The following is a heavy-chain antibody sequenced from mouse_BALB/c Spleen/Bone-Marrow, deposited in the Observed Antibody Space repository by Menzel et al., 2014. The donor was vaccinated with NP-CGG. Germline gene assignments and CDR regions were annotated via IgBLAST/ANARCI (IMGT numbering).Heavy chain of an antibody. CDR1: GFTFSSFG. Sequence: EVQVVESGGGLVQPGGSRKLSCAASGFTFSSFGMHWVRQAPEKGLEWVAYISSGSSTIYYADTVKGRFNISRDNPKNTLFLQVTSIKSEDTAMYYCARSYYGSSYYFDYWGQGTPLTVSS. V-gene: IGHV5-17*02. CDR3: ARSYYGSSYYFDY. CDR2: ISSGSSTI. J-gene: IGHJ2*01. D-gene: IGHD1-1*01.